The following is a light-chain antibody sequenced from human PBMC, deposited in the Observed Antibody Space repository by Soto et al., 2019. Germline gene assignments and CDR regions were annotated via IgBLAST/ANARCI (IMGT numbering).Light chain of an antibody. J-gene: IGKJ1*01. CDR3: QQYNNYGSWT. CDR1: QSISGW. CDR2: KAS. Sequence: DIQMTQSPSTLSASVGDRVTITRRASQSISGWLAWYQQKPGKAPKLLIYKASTLESGVPSRFSGSGSGTEFTLTISSLQPDDFATYYCQQYNNYGSWTFGQGTKVDIK. V-gene: IGKV1-5*03.